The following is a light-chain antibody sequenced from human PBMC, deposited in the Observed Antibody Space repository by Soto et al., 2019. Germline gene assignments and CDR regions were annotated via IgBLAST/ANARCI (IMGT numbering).Light chain of an antibody. CDR3: HHYDNSPPFT. J-gene: IGKJ3*01. Sequence: EIVLTQSPGTLSLSPGERATLSCRASPSISSTFLAWYQQTPGRAPRLLISGASSRATGIPDRFTGSGSATDFTLTISRLEPEDFAVYYCHHYDNSPPFTFGPGTKVEIK. CDR2: GAS. CDR1: PSISSTF. V-gene: IGKV3-20*01.